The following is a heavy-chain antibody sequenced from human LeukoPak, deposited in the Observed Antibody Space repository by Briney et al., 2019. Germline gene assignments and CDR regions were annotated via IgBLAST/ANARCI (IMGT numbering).Heavy chain of an antibody. V-gene: IGHV4-59*12. Sequence: SETLSLTCTVSGGSISGYYWSWIRQPPGKGLEWVGYISYSGSTNYKPSLKSRVTISVDTSKNQFSLQLNSVTPEDTAVYYCAREGGSGSYFMEFDPWGQGTLVTVSS. CDR1: GGSISGYY. J-gene: IGHJ5*02. CDR2: ISYSGST. CDR3: AREGGSGSYFMEFDP. D-gene: IGHD1-26*01.